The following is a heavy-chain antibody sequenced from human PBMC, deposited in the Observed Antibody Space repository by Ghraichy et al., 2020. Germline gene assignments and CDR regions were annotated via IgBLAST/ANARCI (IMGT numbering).Heavy chain of an antibody. Sequence: SLKGRFTISRDNANNTLYLQMSSLRAEDTAVYYCARDYGSNNNDAFDIWGQGTMVTVSS. J-gene: IGHJ3*02. CDR3: ARDYGSNNNDAFDI. D-gene: IGHD4-17*01. V-gene: IGHV3-21*01.